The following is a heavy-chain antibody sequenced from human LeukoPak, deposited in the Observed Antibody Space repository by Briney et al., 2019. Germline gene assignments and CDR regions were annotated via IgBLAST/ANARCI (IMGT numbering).Heavy chain of an antibody. J-gene: IGHJ3*02. CDR3: ARYSDDILTGNYAFDI. D-gene: IGHD3-9*01. Sequence: GASVKVSCKATGYTFTSYGIGWVRQAPGQGLEWVGRISPYNGNTNYAQNLQGRVTMTTDTSTSTAYMELRSLKSDDTAVYYCARYSDDILTGNYAFDIWGQGTMVTVSS. CDR2: ISPYNGNT. V-gene: IGHV1-18*01. CDR1: GYTFTSYG.